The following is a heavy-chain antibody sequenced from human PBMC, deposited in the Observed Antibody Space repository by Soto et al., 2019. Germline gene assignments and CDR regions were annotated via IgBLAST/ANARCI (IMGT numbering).Heavy chain of an antibody. CDR2: IKGDGSSI. J-gene: IGHJ6*02. V-gene: IGHV3-74*01. CDR1: GFTFSTYW. Sequence: EVQVVESGGGLVQPGGSLRLSCAASGFTFSTYWMHWVRQVPGKGLVWVSRIKGDGSSISYADSVKGRFIISRDNAENTLYLQMGSLRADDTAVYYCARGLKNYYGVDVWGQGTTVTVSS. CDR3: ARGLKNYYGVDV.